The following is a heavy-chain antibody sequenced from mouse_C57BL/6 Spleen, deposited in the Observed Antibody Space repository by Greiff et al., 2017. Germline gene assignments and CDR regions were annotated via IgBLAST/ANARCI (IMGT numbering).Heavy chain of an antibody. CDR1: GFTFSSYA. D-gene: IGHD1-1*01. Sequence: EVKVEESGGGLVKPGGSLKLSCAASGFTFSSYAMSWVRQTPEKRLEWVATISDGGSYTYYPDNVKGRFTISRDNAKNNLYLQMSHLKSEDTAMYYCAGDYGSSHAWFAYWGQGTLVTVSA. J-gene: IGHJ3*01. CDR2: ISDGGSYT. CDR3: AGDYGSSHAWFAY. V-gene: IGHV5-4*03.